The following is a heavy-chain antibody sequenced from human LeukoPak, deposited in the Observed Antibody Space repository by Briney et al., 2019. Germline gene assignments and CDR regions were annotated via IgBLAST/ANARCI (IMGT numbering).Heavy chain of an antibody. V-gene: IGHV3-23*01. D-gene: IGHD3-10*01. CDR1: GLTFSSSA. CDR3: AKDKYRAFDY. J-gene: IGHJ4*02. CDR2: ISGSGGST. Sequence: GGSLRLSCAASGLTFSSSAMSWVRQAPGKGLEWVSGISGSGGSTYYADSVKGLFTISRDNSKNTLYLQMNSLRAEDTAVYYCAKDKYRAFDYWGQGTLVTVSS.